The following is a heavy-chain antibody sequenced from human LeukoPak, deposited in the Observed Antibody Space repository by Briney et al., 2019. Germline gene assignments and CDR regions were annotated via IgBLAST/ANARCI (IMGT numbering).Heavy chain of an antibody. D-gene: IGHD3-9*01. V-gene: IGHV4-61*02. CDR1: GGSISSTNYY. CDR3: ARVYYDISTGYYVDV. Sequence: SETLSLTCTVSGGSISSTNYYWGWIRQPAGEGPEWIGRRHTSGTTDYNRSLRNRVTISVDTSKNQFTLELSSVTAADTAKYFCARVYYDISTGYYVDVWGRGTPVTISS. J-gene: IGHJ6*04. CDR2: RHTSGTT.